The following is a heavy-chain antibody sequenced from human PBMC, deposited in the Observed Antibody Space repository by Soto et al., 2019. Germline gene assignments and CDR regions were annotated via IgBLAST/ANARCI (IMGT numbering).Heavy chain of an antibody. V-gene: IGHV3-30-3*01. D-gene: IGHD2-2*01. J-gene: IGHJ6*02. CDR3: AREIFTSPLPDRGMDV. Sequence: QVQLVESGGGVVQPGRSLRLSCAASEFTFSPYAMHWVRQARGKGLEWVAVISYDGNNQYYADSVKGRFTISRDTAKNTLYLEMNTLRTEDTAIYFCAREIFTSPLPDRGMDVWCQGTTVIVSS. CDR1: EFTFSPYA. CDR2: ISYDGNNQ.